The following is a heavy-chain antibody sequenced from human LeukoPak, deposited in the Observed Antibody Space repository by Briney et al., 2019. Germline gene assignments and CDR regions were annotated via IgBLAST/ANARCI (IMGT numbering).Heavy chain of an antibody. Sequence: GASVKVSCKTSGYTFTRYDINWVRQATGQGLEWMGWMNPNTGNTGYAQNFQGRVTMTRNTSISTAYMELSSLRSEDTAVYFCAREGRVVVAAKAWRYYFDYWGQGTLVTVSS. CDR2: MNPNTGNT. CDR3: AREGRVVVAAKAWRYYFDY. V-gene: IGHV1-8*01. D-gene: IGHD2-15*01. CDR1: GYTFTRYD. J-gene: IGHJ4*02.